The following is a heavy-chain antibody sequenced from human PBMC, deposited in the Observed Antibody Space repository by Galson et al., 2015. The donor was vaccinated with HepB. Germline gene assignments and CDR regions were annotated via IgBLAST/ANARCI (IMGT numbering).Heavy chain of an antibody. V-gene: IGHV3-21*01. CDR3: ARDDAFDI. CDR1: GFTFSSYS. CDR2: ISSSSSYT. Sequence: SLRLSCAASGFTFSSYSMNWVRQAPGKGLEWVSSISSSSSYTYYADSVKGRFTISRDNSKNSLYLQMNSLRAEDTAVYYCARDDAFDIWGQGTMVTVSS. J-gene: IGHJ3*02.